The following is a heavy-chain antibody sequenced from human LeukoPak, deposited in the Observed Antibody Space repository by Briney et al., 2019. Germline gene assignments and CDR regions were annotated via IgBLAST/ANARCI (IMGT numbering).Heavy chain of an antibody. V-gene: IGHV1-2*02. CDR1: GYTFTGYY. CDR3: ARDTGSSNDAFDI. J-gene: IGHJ3*02. D-gene: IGHD4-17*01. CDR2: INPNSGGT. Sequence: ASVKVSCKASGYTFTGYYMHWVRQAPGQGLEWMGWINPNSGGTNYAQKFQGRVTMTRDTSISTAYMELSRLRSDDTAVYYCARDTGSSNDAFDIWGQGTMVTVSS.